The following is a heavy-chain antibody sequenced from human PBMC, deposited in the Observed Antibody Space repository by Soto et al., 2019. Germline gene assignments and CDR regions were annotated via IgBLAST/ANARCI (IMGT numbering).Heavy chain of an antibody. Sequence: EVQLLESGGGLVQPGGSLRLSCAASGFTFSTYAMSWVRQGPGKGREWVSGIGGSETDTHYADSVKGRFTISRDNSKSTLLLQMTSLGADDTAVYYCVKDRMSYNSVWDPFDIWGQGTMVIVSS. J-gene: IGHJ3*02. D-gene: IGHD1-26*01. CDR2: IGGSETDT. CDR3: VKDRMSYNSVWDPFDI. CDR1: GFTFSTYA. V-gene: IGHV3-23*01.